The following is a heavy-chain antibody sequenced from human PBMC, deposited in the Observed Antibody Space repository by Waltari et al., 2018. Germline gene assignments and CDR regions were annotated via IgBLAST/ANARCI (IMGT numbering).Heavy chain of an antibody. CDR2: ITSDGTDT. CDR1: GFPFHTFD. D-gene: IGHD1-1*01. V-gene: IGHV3-23*01. Sequence: EVQLLESGGGLVQPGGSLRLSCIATGFPFHTFDVGWVRQASGKGLEWVSHITSDGTDTYYEDSVKGRFTVSRDDSRKTLFLHMSSLRAADTALYYCVKALFASGMKYGVDVWGQGTRVTVSS. CDR3: VKALFASGMKYGVDV. J-gene: IGHJ6*02.